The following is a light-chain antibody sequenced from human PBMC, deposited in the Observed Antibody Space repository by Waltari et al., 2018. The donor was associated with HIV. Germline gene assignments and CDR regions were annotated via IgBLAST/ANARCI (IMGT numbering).Light chain of an antibody. J-gene: IGKJ1*01. Sequence: DIVLTQSPATLSLSPGERATLSCRASQSVTTYLAWYQQKPGQAPRLLIYDASNSASGIPARFSVSGSGTDFTLTISSLEPEDFATYHCQQSHSRPLTFGQGTKVEI. CDR1: QSVTTY. CDR2: DAS. CDR3: QQSHSRPLT. V-gene: IGKV3-11*01.